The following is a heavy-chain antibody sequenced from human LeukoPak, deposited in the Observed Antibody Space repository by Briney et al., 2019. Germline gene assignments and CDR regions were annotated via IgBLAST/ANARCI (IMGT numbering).Heavy chain of an antibody. CDR2: IKPNSGVT. CDR1: GYTFATYF. J-gene: IGHJ4*02. V-gene: IGHV1-2*02. Sequence: GASVKVSCKTSGYTFATYFMHWVRQAPGQGLEWMGYIKPNSGVTNYAQKFRGRVTMTWDTSISTAYIELSGLTSDDTAIYYCARPTYCSSDCYFNFDYWGQGTLVTVSS. D-gene: IGHD2-21*02. CDR3: ARPTYCSSDCYFNFDY.